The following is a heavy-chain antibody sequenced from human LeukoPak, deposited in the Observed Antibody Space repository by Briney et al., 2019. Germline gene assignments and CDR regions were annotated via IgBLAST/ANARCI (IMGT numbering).Heavy chain of an antibody. CDR1: GDSVSSNSAA. Sequence: SQTLSLTCAISGDSVSSNSAAWNWIRQSPSRGLEWLGRTYYRSKWYNDYAVSVKSRITINPDTSKNQFSLQLNSVTPEDTAVYYCARSILSAVAATIGFDYWGQGTLVTVSS. CDR3: ARSILSAVAATIGFDY. V-gene: IGHV6-1*01. D-gene: IGHD2-15*01. CDR2: TYYRSKWYN. J-gene: IGHJ4*02.